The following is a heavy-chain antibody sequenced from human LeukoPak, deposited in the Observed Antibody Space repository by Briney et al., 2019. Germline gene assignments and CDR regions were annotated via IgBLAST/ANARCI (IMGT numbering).Heavy chain of an antibody. CDR1: GGSISSSSYY. CDR3: ARTSTSIFGVVINAFDY. CDR2: AYYSGST. J-gene: IGHJ4*02. V-gene: IGHV4-39*01. D-gene: IGHD3-3*01. Sequence: SETLSLTCTVSGGSISSSSYYWGWIRQPPGKGLEWIGSAYYSGSTYHNPSLKSRVTISVDTSKNQFSLKLSSVTAADTAVYYCARTSTSIFGVVINAFDYWGQGTLVTVSS.